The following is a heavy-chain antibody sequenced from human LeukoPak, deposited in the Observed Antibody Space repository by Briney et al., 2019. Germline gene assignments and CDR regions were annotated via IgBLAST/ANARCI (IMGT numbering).Heavy chain of an antibody. CDR2: IKQDGSEK. J-gene: IGHJ4*02. V-gene: IGHV3-7*01. CDR3: ARGGGYCTNGVCYVSYFFDY. D-gene: IGHD2-8*01. Sequence: GGSLRLSCAASGFTFSRYWMSWVRQAPGRGLEWVANIKQDGSEKDYVDSVKGRFTISRDNAKNSLYLQMNSLRAEDTAVYYCARGGGYCTNGVCYVSYFFDYWGQGTLVTVSS. CDR1: GFTFSRYW.